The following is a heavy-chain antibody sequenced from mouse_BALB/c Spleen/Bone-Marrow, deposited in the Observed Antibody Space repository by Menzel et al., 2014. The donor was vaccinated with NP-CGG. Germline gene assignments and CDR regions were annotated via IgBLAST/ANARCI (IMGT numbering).Heavy chain of an antibody. CDR2: IYPGNSGT. CDR3: TRKVYYGNPLDY. D-gene: IGHD2-1*01. Sequence: EVQLQQSGTVLARPGASVKMSCKASGYSFTSYWMHWVKQRPGQGLEWIGAIYPGNSGTSYNQKFKGKAKLTAVTSATTAYMELSSLTNEDSAVYFCTRKVYYGNPLDYWGQGTTLTVSS. CDR1: GYSFTSYW. J-gene: IGHJ2*01. V-gene: IGHV1-5*01.